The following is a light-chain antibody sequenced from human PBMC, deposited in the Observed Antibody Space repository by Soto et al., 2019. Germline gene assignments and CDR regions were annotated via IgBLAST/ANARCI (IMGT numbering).Light chain of an antibody. CDR2: DVS. CDR3: SSYTTSNTRQRV. V-gene: IGLV2-14*03. Sequence: QSALTQPASVSGSPGQSITISCTGTSSDVGGYNYVSWYQHHPGKAPKLIIYDVSNRPSGVSNRFSGSKSGNTASLTISGLQPEDEADYYCSSYTTSNTRQRVCGTGTKLTVL. J-gene: IGLJ1*01. CDR1: SSDVGGYNY.